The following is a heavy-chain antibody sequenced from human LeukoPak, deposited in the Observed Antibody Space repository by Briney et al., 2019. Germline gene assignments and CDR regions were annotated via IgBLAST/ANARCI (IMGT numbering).Heavy chain of an antibody. D-gene: IGHD3-9*01. Sequence: ASVKVSCKASGYTFTSYGISWVRQAPGQGLEWMGWISAYNGNTNYAQKLQGRVTITADESTSTAYMELSSLRSEDTAVYYCARGHQGRSLILTGYYDYWGQGTLVTVSS. CDR3: ARGHQGRSLILTGYYDY. J-gene: IGHJ4*02. CDR1: GYTFTSYG. CDR2: ISAYNGNT. V-gene: IGHV1-18*01.